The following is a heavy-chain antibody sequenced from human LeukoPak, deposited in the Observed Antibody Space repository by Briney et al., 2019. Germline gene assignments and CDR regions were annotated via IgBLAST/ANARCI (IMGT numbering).Heavy chain of an antibody. D-gene: IGHD3-3*01. CDR3: ARSRYYDFWSGYLDY. V-gene: IGHV4-34*01. J-gene: IGHJ4*02. CDR1: GGSFSGYY. CDR2: INHSGST. Sequence: SETLSLTCAVYGGSFSGYYWSWIRQPPGKGLELIGEINHSGSTNYNPSLKSRVTISVDTSKNQFSLKLSSVTAADTAVYYCARSRYYDFWSGYLDYWGQGTLVTVSS.